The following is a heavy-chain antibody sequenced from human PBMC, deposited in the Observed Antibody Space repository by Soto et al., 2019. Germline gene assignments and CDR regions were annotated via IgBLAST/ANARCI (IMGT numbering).Heavy chain of an antibody. CDR3: ARGVRLILGY. J-gene: IGHJ4*02. Sequence: QVQLQESGPGLVKPSETLSLTCTVSGGSVSSGSYYWYWIRQPPGKGLEWIAYISYSGSSSYNSSLKSRVTISVDTSKNQVSLNLSSVTAADTAVYYCARGVRLILGYWGQGTLVTVSS. D-gene: IGHD3-16*01. V-gene: IGHV4-61*01. CDR2: ISYSGSS. CDR1: GGSVSSGSYY.